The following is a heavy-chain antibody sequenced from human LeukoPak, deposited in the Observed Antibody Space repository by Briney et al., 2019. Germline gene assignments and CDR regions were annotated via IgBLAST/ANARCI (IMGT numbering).Heavy chain of an antibody. CDR2: IKQDGSDK. Sequence: GGSLRLSCAASGFTFSTYWMSWVRQAPGKGLEWVANIKQDGSDKYYVDSVKGRFTISRDNAKNSLFLQMNSLRAEDTAVYYCAKSIAAAGGVDYYGMDVWGQGTTVTVSS. J-gene: IGHJ6*02. D-gene: IGHD6-13*01. CDR1: GFTFSTYW. V-gene: IGHV3-7*01. CDR3: AKSIAAAGGVDYYGMDV.